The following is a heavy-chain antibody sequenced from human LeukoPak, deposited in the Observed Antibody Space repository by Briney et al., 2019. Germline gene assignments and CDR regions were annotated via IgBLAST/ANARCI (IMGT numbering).Heavy chain of an antibody. CDR2: INPKSGGT. V-gene: IGHV1-2*02. D-gene: IGHD6-19*01. Sequence: ASVKVSCKASGYTFTGYCMHWVRQAPGQGLEWMGWINPKSGGTNYAQKLQGRVTMTRDTSISTTYMELSRLRSDDTAVYYCARDLGISGWYAPPLGYFDSWGQGTLVTVSS. CDR1: GYTFTGYC. CDR3: ARDLGISGWYAPPLGYFDS. J-gene: IGHJ4*02.